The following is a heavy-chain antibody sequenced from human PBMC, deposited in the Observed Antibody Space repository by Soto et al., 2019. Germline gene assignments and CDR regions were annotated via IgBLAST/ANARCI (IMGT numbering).Heavy chain of an antibody. J-gene: IGHJ6*02. CDR2: ISYDGSNK. D-gene: IGHD6-13*01. V-gene: IGHV3-30*18. CDR3: AKRIAAAKMGTRALLYYYGMDV. Sequence: SLRLSCAASGFTFSSYGMHWVRQAPGKGLEWVAVISYDGSNKYYADSVKGRFTISRDNSKNTLYPQMNSLRAEDTAVYYCAKRIAAAKMGTRALLYYYGMDVWGQGTTVTV. CDR1: GFTFSSYG.